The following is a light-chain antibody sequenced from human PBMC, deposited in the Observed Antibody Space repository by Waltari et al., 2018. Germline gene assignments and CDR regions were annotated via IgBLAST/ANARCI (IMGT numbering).Light chain of an antibody. CDR2: EVS. CDR1: SRDVGGYNY. CDR3: SSYAGSKFWV. Sequence: QSALTQPASVSGSPGQSVPISCTGTSRDVGGYNYVPWFPQRPGQAPKVMIYEVSKRPSGVPDRFSGSKSGNTASLIVSGLQAEDEADYYCSSYAGSKFWVFGGGTKLTVL. J-gene: IGLJ3*02. V-gene: IGLV2-8*01.